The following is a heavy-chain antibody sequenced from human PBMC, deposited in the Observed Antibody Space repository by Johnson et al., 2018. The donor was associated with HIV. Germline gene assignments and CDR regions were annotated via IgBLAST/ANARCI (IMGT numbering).Heavy chain of an antibody. CDR1: GFTFSSYA. D-gene: IGHD1-1*01. J-gene: IGHJ3*02. CDR3: AKDPPSTGWYAFDI. V-gene: IGHV3-30*02. CDR2: IRYAGSNK. Sequence: QVQLVESGGGVVQPGRSLRLSCAASGFTFSSYAMHWVRQAPGKGLEWVAFIRYAGSNKYYADSVKGRFTISRDNSKNTLYLQMNSLRAEDTAVYYCAKDPPSTGWYAFDIWGQGTVVTVSS.